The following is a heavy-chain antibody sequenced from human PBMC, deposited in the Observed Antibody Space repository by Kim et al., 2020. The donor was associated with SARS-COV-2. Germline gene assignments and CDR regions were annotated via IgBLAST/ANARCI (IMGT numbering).Heavy chain of an antibody. Sequence: SGLIVSGNYMSWVRQAPGKGLEWVSVIYSDGSTSYIDSVKGRFTISRDNSKNTLYLQMNSLRAEDTAVYYCARVYFINWFDPWGQGTLVTVSA. CDR3: ARVYFINWFDP. J-gene: IGHJ5*02. V-gene: IGHV3-66*01. D-gene: IGHD1-26*01. CDR2: IYSDGST. CDR1: GLIVSGNY.